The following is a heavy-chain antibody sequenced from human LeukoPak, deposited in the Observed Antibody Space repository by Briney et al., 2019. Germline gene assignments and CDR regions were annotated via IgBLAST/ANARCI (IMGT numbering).Heavy chain of an antibody. J-gene: IGHJ4*02. V-gene: IGHV1-8*03. CDR1: GYTFTSYD. Sequence: ASVKVSCKASGYTFTSYDINWVRQATGQGLEWMGWMNPNSGNTGYAQKFQGRVTITRNTSISTAYMELSSLRSEDTAVYYCVRGRPLSRSGGSEYYFDYWGQGTLVTVSS. CDR2: MNPNSGNT. CDR3: VRGRPLSRSGGSEYYFDY. D-gene: IGHD2-15*01.